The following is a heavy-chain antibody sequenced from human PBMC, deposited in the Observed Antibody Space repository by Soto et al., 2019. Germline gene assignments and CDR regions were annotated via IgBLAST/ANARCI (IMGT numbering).Heavy chain of an antibody. J-gene: IGHJ4*02. D-gene: IGHD6-19*01. CDR3: ARGPVAGSDF. CDR1: GYTFTSYG. Sequence: ASVKVSCKASGYTFTSYGIVWVRQAPGQGLEWMGWIIPYIGETRYAEKFQDRVTLTTDTSTKTAYMDLGNLKSDDTAVYWCARGPVAGSDFWGQGTLVTVSS. V-gene: IGHV1-18*04. CDR2: IIPYIGET.